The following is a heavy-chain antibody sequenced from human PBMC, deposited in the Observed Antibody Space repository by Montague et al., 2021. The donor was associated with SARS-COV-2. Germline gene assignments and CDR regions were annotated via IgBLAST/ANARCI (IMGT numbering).Heavy chain of an antibody. CDR1: CGSVSNYY. CDR2: IYYTGNT. J-gene: IGHJ4*02. D-gene: IGHD2-15*01. CDR3: ARACRWSHYFDF. Sequence: SETLSLTCTLSCGSVSNYYWSWIRQPPGKGLEWIGYIYYTGNTNXNPSLKSRIILSVDTSKNHFSLKVSSVTAADTAVYYCARACRWSHYFDFWGQGTLVPVSS. V-gene: IGHV4-59*02.